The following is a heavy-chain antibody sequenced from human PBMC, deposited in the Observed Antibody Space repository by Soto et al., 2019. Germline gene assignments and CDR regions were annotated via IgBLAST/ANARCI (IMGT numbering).Heavy chain of an antibody. J-gene: IGHJ5*01. CDR2: ISGSGEST. CDR1: GFTLRNYA. D-gene: IGHD3-22*01. CDR3: AKEGAGYYDSSPYDS. V-gene: IGHV3-23*01. Sequence: EVQLLESGGGLVQPGGSLRLSCAASGFTLRNYAMSWVRQSPGKGLEWVSGISGSGESTHYADSVKGRSTISRDNSKNTLYLQMNSLRAEDTAVYYCAKEGAGYYDSSPYDSWGQGTLVTVSS.